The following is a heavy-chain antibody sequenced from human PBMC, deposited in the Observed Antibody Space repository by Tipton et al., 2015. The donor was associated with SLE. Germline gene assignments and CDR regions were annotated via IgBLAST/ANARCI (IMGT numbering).Heavy chain of an antibody. CDR3: ASRPSSSWYNYYYYYCMDV. CDR1: GGSFSGYY. Sequence: LSLTCAVYGGSFSGYYWSWIRQPPGKGLEWIGEINHSGSTNYNPSLKSRVTISVDTSKNQFSLKLSSVTAADTAVYYCASRPSSSWYNYYYYYCMDVWGKGTTVTVSS. D-gene: IGHD6-13*01. V-gene: IGHV4-34*01. J-gene: IGHJ6*03. CDR2: INHSGST.